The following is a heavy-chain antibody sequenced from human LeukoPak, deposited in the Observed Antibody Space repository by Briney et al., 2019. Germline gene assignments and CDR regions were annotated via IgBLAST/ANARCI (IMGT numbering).Heavy chain of an antibody. D-gene: IGHD6-13*01. J-gene: IGHJ5*02. V-gene: IGHV4-34*01. CDR3: ARGRYELLTIAAAGRDYWFDP. CDR2: IYPSGST. Sequence: SETLSLTCAVYGGSFSGYYWTWIRQPPGKGLEWIGEIYPSGSTNYNPSLKSRVTISVGTSKNQFSLKLSSVTAADTAVYYCARGRYELLTIAAAGRDYWFDPWGQGTLVTVS. CDR1: GGSFSGYY.